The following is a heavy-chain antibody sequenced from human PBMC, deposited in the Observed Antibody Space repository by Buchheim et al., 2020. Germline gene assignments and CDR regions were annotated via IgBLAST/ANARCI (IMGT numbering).Heavy chain of an antibody. D-gene: IGHD4-23*01. V-gene: IGHV3-33*06. CDR1: GFTFSSYG. CDR2: IWYDGSNK. CDR3: AKEVYALITPGVDD. J-gene: IGHJ4*02. Sequence: QVQLVESGGGVVQPGRSLRLSCAASGFTFSSYGMHWVRQAPGKGLEWVAVIWYDGSNKYYADSVKGRFTISRDNSKNTLFLQMDSLRAEDTATYYCAKEVYALITPGVDDWGQGTL.